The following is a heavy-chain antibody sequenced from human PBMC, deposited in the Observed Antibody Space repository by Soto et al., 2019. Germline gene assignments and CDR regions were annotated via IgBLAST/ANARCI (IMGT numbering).Heavy chain of an antibody. CDR3: ARWIAAAPFDP. CDR2: IYHSGST. J-gene: IGHJ5*02. Sequence: SETLSLTCAVPVGSISSSNWWSWVRQPPGKGLEWIGEIYHSGSTNYNPSLKSRVTISVDKSKNQFSLKLSSVTAADTAVYYCARWIAAAPFDPWGQGTLVTVSS. V-gene: IGHV4-4*02. CDR1: VGSISSSNW. D-gene: IGHD6-13*01.